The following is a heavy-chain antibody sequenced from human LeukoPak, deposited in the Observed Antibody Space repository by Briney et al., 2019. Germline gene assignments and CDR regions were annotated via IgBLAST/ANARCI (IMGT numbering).Heavy chain of an antibody. V-gene: IGHV3-53*01. CDR2: IFSNGDT. J-gene: IGHJ4*02. D-gene: IGHD5-24*01. CDR1: ELTVSRNY. Sequence: GGSLRLSCTASELTVSRNYMLWVGQAPGKGLEWVSLIFSNGDTHYADSVKGRFTISRDTSKNTVSLQMNSLRVEDTAMYYCTRDQMNYWGQGTLVTVSS. CDR3: TRDQMNY.